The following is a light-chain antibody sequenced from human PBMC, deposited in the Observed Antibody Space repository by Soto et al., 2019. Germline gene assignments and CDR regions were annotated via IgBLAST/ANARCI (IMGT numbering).Light chain of an antibody. CDR2: SAT. Sequence: DIQMTQSPSSLSASVGDRVTITCRASQSIGNYLNWYQQKPGKAPKLVISSATSLQSGVPSRFGVSGSGTDFTLTISSLQPEDFATYYCQQSYNTPRTFGPGTKVDLK. J-gene: IGKJ3*01. CDR3: QQSYNTPRT. V-gene: IGKV1-39*01. CDR1: QSIGNY.